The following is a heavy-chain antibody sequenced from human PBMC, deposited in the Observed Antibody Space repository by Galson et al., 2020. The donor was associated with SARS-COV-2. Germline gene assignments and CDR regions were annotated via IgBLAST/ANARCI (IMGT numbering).Heavy chain of an antibody. CDR3: ATSGGDIVATMVYYGMDV. Sequence: GESLKLSCAASGFTFSSYSMNWVRQAPGKGLEWVSSISSSSSYIYYADSVTGRFTIPRDNAKNSLYLQMNSLRAEDTAVYYCATSGGDIVATMVYYGMDVWGQGTTVTVSS. CDR2: ISSSSSYI. J-gene: IGHJ6*02. CDR1: GFTFSSYS. D-gene: IGHD5-12*01. V-gene: IGHV3-21*01.